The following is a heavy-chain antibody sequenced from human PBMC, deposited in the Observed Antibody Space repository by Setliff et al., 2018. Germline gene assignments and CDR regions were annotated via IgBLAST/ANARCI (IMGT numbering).Heavy chain of an antibody. CDR2: ISNYNDIT. J-gene: IGHJ4*02. V-gene: IGHV1-18*01. CDR3: SRLVRYCTTATCQRASGGEF. Sequence: ASVKVSCKASTYIFNSCGISWVRQAPGHGLEWMGWISNYNDITNYAQRFQGRVTMTTDTSTSTAYVELRSLRSDDTAVYYCSRLVRYCTTATCQRASGGEFWGQGTLVTVSS. CDR1: TYIFNSCG. D-gene: IGHD2-8*01.